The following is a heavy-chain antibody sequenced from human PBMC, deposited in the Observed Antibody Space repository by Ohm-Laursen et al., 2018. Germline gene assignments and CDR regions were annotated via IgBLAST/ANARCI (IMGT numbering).Heavy chain of an antibody. CDR2: INWNSVSI. D-gene: IGHD6-19*01. CDR1: GFTFDDYA. V-gene: IGHV3-9*01. J-gene: IGHJ4*02. CDR3: ARELAVADSFDY. Sequence: SLRLSCAASGFTFDDYAMHWVRQAPGKGLEWVSGINWNSVSIGYADSVKGRFTISRDNAKKSLYLQMNSLRVEDTALYYCARELAVADSFDYWGQGTLVTVSS.